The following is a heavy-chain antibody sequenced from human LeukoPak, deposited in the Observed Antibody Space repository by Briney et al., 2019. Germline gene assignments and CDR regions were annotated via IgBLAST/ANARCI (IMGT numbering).Heavy chain of an antibody. CDR3: ARDRATIIGKHIYAFDI. CDR2: IYSGGST. V-gene: IGHV3-53*01. CDR1: RFPLSSNY. Sequence: GRSLRLSCAASRFPLSSNYMSWARQARGKGLEWGSVIYSGGSTYLSDSVKGRFTLSRDHSKHPIYLQMNSLGAEDPAVYYCARDRATIIGKHIYAFDIWGQGTMVTVSS. D-gene: IGHD3-22*01. J-gene: IGHJ3*02.